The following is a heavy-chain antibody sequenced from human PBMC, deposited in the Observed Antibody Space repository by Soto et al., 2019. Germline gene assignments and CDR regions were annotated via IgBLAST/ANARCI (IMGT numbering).Heavy chain of an antibody. CDR2: IYWDDDK. CDR3: ARRWGSGNDFIWCFDL. V-gene: IGHV2-5*02. D-gene: IGHD5-12*01. J-gene: IGHJ2*01. Sequence: QITLKESGPTLVKPTQTLTLTCTFSGFSLRSSAVGVGWIRQPPGKALEWLALIYWDDDKRYSPSLKSRLTITKDTSKTQVVLTLTTMDPVETATYYWARRWGSGNDFIWCFDLWGRGTLVTVSS. CDR1: GFSLRSSAVG.